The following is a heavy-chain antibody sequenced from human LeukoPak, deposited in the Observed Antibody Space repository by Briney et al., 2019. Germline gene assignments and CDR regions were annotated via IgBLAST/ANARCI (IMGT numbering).Heavy chain of an antibody. CDR1: GFTFDDYA. D-gene: IGHD3-10*01. V-gene: IGHV3-9*01. J-gene: IGHJ4*02. CDR3: AKGLDSMVRGVIGY. Sequence: GGSLRLSCAASGFTFDDYAMPWVRQAPGKGLEWVSGISWNSGSIGYADSVKGRFTISRDNAKNSLYLQMNSLRAEDTALYYCAKGLDSMVRGVIGYWGQGTLVTVSS. CDR2: ISWNSGSI.